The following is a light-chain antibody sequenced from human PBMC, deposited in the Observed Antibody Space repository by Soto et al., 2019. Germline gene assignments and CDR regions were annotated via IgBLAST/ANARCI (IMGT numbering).Light chain of an antibody. CDR3: QQGHDWPLT. CDR1: QSISGE. J-gene: IGKJ2*01. Sequence: EIVMTKSPATLSVSPGERATLYCRARQSISGELAWYQQRPGQPPRLLIYGVSTRATGVPDRFSGSGSGSDFTLTISGLESEDFAVCYCQQGHDWPLTFGQGTRLDI. V-gene: IGKV3-15*01. CDR2: GVS.